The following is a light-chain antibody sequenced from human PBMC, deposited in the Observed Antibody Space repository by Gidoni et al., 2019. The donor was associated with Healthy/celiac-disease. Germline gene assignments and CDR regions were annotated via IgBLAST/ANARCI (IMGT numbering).Light chain of an antibody. Sequence: DIQMTQSPSSLSASVGDRVTITCRASQSISSYLNWYQQKPGKAPNLLIYVASSLQSGVPSRFSGSGSGTDFTLTISSLQPEDFVTYYCQQTYSTPWTFGQGTKVEIK. CDR2: VAS. J-gene: IGKJ1*01. V-gene: IGKV1-39*01. CDR1: QSISSY. CDR3: QQTYSTPWT.